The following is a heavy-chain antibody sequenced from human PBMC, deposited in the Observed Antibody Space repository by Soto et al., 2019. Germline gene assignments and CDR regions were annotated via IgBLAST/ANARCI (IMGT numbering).Heavy chain of an antibody. CDR2: ISVSDAFI. CDR1: GFNVGAFA. D-gene: IGHD4-17*01. CDR3: ATTVTTVDY. V-gene: IGHV3-23*01. Sequence: PGGSLRLSCAASGFNVGAFAVNWVRQAPGKGLEWVSGISVSDAFIYYADSVRGRFSISRDNAKNSLHLQMNSLRAEDTAVYYCATTVTTVDYWGQGTLVTVS. J-gene: IGHJ4*02.